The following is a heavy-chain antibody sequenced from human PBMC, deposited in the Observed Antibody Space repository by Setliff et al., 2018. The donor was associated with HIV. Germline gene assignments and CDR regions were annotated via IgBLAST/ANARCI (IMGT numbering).Heavy chain of an antibody. Sequence: SETLSLTCNVSGGSISSYYWSWIRQPPGKALEWIGYIYYDGGTIYNPSLESRGTISLDTSKNQFSLKLTSVTAADAATYYCASAQTCSGCYGPHGAFDVWGPGSKVTVSS. CDR3: ASAQTCSGCYGPHGAFDV. CDR2: IYYDGGT. J-gene: IGHJ3*01. CDR1: GGSISSYY. D-gene: IGHD2-15*01. V-gene: IGHV4-59*01.